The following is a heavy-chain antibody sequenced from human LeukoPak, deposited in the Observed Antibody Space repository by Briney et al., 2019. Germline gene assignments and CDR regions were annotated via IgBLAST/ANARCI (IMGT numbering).Heavy chain of an antibody. CDR3: ARGFELITFGGAIGKLNWFDS. D-gene: IGHD3-16*02. Sequence: SGGSLRLSCAASGFTFSNYGMHWVRQVPGKGLEWVAAIWFDGIRKYYADSVKGRLTISRDNSKNTLYLQMNSLRAEDTAVHYCARGFELITFGGAIGKLNWFDSWGQGTLVTVSS. J-gene: IGHJ5*01. V-gene: IGHV3-33*01. CDR1: GFTFSNYG. CDR2: IWFDGIRK.